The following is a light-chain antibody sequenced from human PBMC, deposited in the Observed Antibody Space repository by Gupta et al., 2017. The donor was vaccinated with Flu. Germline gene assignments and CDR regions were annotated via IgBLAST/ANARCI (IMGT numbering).Light chain of an antibody. CDR2: GAS. CDR3: QQYNNWPLT. V-gene: IGKV3-15*01. CDR1: QSVSRN. Sequence: PATLSGSPGERATLSCRASQSVSRNLAWYQQKPGQAPRLLIFGASTGATGIPARFSGSGSGTEFTLTISSLQSEDFAVYYCQQYNNWPLTFGGGTKVEIK. J-gene: IGKJ4*01.